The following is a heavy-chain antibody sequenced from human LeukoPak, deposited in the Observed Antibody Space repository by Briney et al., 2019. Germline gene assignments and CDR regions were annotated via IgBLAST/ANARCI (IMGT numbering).Heavy chain of an antibody. Sequence: SETLSLTCTVSGGSISSYYWSWIRQPAGKGLEWIGRIYTSGSTNYNPSLKSRVTMSVDTSKNQFSLKLSSVTAADTAVYYCARGGSGSGNYYYYMDVWGKGTTVTISS. CDR2: IYTSGST. CDR3: ARGGSGSGNYYYYMDV. J-gene: IGHJ6*03. V-gene: IGHV4-4*07. D-gene: IGHD3-10*01. CDR1: GGSISSYY.